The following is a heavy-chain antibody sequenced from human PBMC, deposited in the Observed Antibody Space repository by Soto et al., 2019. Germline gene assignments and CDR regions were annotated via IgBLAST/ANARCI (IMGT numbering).Heavy chain of an antibody. V-gene: IGHV4-30-4*01. Sequence: QVQLQESGPGLVKPSQTLSLTCTVSGGSISSGDYYWSWIRQPPGKGLEWIGYIYYSGSTYYNPSRKSRVTISVVTSKNQFSLKLSSVTAADTAVYYCASYYDSSGYYAYYFDYWGQGTLVTVSS. J-gene: IGHJ4*02. CDR2: IYYSGST. CDR3: ASYYDSSGYYAYYFDY. CDR1: GGSISSGDYY. D-gene: IGHD3-22*01.